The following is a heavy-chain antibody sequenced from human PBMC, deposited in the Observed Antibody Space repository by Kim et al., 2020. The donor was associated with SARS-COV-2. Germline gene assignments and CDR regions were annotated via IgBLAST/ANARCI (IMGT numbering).Heavy chain of an antibody. Sequence: GGSLRLSCAASGFTFSSYAMSWVRQAPGKGLEWVSAISGSGGSTYYADSVKGRFTISRDNSKNTLYLQMNSLRAEDTAVYYCAKGLDYDHRWYGMDVWGQGTTVTVSS. D-gene: IGHD3-22*01. CDR2: ISGSGGST. CDR3: AKGLDYDHRWYGMDV. CDR1: GFTFSSYA. V-gene: IGHV3-23*01. J-gene: IGHJ6*02.